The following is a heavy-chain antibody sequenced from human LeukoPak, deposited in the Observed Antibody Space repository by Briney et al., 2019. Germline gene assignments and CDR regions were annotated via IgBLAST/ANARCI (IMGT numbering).Heavy chain of an antibody. Sequence: SETLSLTCTVSGGSISSYYWSWIRQPPGKGLEWSWYIYYSGRTNYNPSLTSRVTISVDTSKNQSSLKLSSVTAADPAVYYCARGAMVPLTYFDYWGQGTLVTVSS. CDR2: IYYSGRT. CDR1: GGSISSYY. D-gene: IGHD3-10*01. V-gene: IGHV4-59*01. J-gene: IGHJ4*02. CDR3: ARGAMVPLTYFDY.